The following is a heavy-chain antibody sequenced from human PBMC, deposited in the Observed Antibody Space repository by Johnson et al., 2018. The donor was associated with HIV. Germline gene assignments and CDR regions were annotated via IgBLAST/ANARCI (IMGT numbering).Heavy chain of an antibody. Sequence: VQLVESGGGLVQPGGSLRLSCAASGFTVSSNYMTWVRQGPGKGLEWVSVINSGGGTYYADSVTGRFTISRDNSKNTLYLQMNSLRAEDTAVYYCARDQSYGNLLGAFDIWGQGTMVTVSS. CDR1: GFTVSSNY. D-gene: IGHD5-18*01. CDR2: INSGGGT. J-gene: IGHJ3*02. V-gene: IGHV3-66*01. CDR3: ARDQSYGNLLGAFDI.